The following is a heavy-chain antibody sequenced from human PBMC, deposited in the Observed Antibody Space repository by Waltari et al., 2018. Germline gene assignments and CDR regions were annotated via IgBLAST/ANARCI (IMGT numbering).Heavy chain of an antibody. Sequence: EVQLVESGGGLVRPGGSLRLSCAASVLTFSDYTMNWVRQAPGKGWGWVSSIGGSGRLTYYADSVRGRFTISRDNAKKSLYLHLNNVRAEDMAVYYCATNGLRRWAAAFDIWGQGTMVTVSS. CDR3: ATNGLRRWAAAFDI. CDR1: VLTFSDYT. V-gene: IGHV3-21*01. J-gene: IGHJ3*02. D-gene: IGHD2-8*01. CDR2: IGGSGRLT.